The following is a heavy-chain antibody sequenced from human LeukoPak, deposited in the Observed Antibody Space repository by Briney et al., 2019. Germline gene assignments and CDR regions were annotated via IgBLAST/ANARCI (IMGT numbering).Heavy chain of an antibody. Sequence: ASVKVSCKASGGTFSSYAISWVRQAPGQGLEWMGGIIPIFGTANYAQKFQGRVTMTTDTSTTTAYMELRGLGSDDTAMYYCARSGDGNWFDPWGQGTLVTVSS. CDR2: IIPIFGTA. CDR1: GGTFSSYA. J-gene: IGHJ5*02. CDR3: ARSGDGNWFDP. D-gene: IGHD5-24*01. V-gene: IGHV1-69*05.